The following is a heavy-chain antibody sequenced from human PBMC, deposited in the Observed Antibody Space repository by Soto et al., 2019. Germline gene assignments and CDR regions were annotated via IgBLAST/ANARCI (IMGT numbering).Heavy chain of an antibody. J-gene: IGHJ4*02. CDR2: VSGSGLYT. CDR1: GFTFSSYA. D-gene: IGHD6-13*01. Sequence: GGSLRLSCAASGFTFSSYAMSWVRQAPGKGLEWVSTVSGSGLYTYYTDSVKGRFTISRDNPRNTLYLQMNSLRLEDTAVYFCAKDLIAATGTPSYYFDSWGQGTLVTVSS. CDR3: AKDLIAATGTPSYYFDS. V-gene: IGHV3-23*01.